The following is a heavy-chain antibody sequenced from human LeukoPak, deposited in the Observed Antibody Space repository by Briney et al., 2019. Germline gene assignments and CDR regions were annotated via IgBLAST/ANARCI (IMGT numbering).Heavy chain of an antibody. D-gene: IGHD6-6*01. CDR1: GFTFSSYW. Sequence: PGGSLRLSCAASGFTFSSYWMGWVHQAPGKGLEWVANIKQDGSEKYYVDSVKGRFTISRDNAKNSLYLQMYSLRAEDTAVYYCARRGGQLVRIYYFDYWGQGTLVTVSS. V-gene: IGHV3-7*01. CDR2: IKQDGSEK. CDR3: ARRGGQLVRIYYFDY. J-gene: IGHJ4*02.